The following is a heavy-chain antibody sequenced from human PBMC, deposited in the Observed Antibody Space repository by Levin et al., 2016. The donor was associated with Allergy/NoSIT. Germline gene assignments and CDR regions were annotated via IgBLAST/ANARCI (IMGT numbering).Heavy chain of an antibody. CDR3: ARHYLPKYDDATGHLDDAFDV. V-gene: IGHV4-59*08. CDR1: GGSMKDYY. J-gene: IGHJ3*01. Sequence: SETLSLTCTVSGGSMKDYYWSWIRQSPGNRLEWIGYIYYTGTTNYNPSVTGRVSVSIDRSKSQFFLKLTSVSVADSAVYYCARHYLPKYDDATGHLDDAFDVWGHGTMVTVSS. D-gene: IGHD3-22*01. CDR2: IYYTGTT.